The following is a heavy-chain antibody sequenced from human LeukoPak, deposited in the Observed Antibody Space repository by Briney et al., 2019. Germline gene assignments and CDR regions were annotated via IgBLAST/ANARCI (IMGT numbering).Heavy chain of an antibody. V-gene: IGHV3-48*03. Sequence: PGRSLRLSCAVSGFTVSSYAMHWVRQAPGKGLEWVSYISSAGTIFYAAAVEGRFTISRDNAKNSLYLEMNSLRAEDTAVYYCARVGHSGTYFAIWGQGTLVTVSS. CDR1: GFTVSSYA. J-gene: IGHJ4*02. CDR3: ARVGHSGTYFAI. CDR2: ISSAGTI. D-gene: IGHD1-26*01.